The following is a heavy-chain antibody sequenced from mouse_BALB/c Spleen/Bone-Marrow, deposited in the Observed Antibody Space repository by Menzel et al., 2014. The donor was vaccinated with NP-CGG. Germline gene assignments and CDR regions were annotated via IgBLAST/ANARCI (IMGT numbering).Heavy chain of an antibody. CDR3: ARSAYSFDV. V-gene: IGHV1-12*01. Sequence: QVQLKQSGAELVRSGASVKMSCKASGYTFTSYNMHWVKRTPGQGLEWIGYIYPGNGGTDYNQKFKGKATLTADTSSNTAYMQISSLTSEDSAVYFCARSAYSFDVWGAGTTVTVSS. J-gene: IGHJ1*01. D-gene: IGHD2-10*01. CDR1: GYTFTSYN. CDR2: IYPGNGGT.